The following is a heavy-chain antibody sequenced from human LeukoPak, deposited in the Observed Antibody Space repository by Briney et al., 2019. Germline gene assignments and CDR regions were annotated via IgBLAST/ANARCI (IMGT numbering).Heavy chain of an antibody. J-gene: IGHJ4*02. V-gene: IGHV4-59*01. CDR2: IYYSGST. Sequence: ASETLSLSCTVSGGSISSYYWSWIRQPPGKGLEWIGYIYYSGSTNYNPSLKSRVTISVDTSKNQFSLRLSSVTAADTAVYYCARVTGYMTEDYFDYWGQGTLITVSS. CDR1: GGSISSYY. D-gene: IGHD6-13*01. CDR3: ARVTGYMTEDYFDY.